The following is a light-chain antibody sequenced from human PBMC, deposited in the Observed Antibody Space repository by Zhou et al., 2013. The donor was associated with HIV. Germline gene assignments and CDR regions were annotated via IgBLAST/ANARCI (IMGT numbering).Light chain of an antibody. Sequence: EIVMTQSPATLSVSPGERVTLSCRASQSIGNNLAWYQQKPGQAPRLLIYDASNRATGIPARFSGSGSGTDFTLTINSLEPEDFAVYYCQQRSNWPAITFGQGTRLEIK. CDR1: QSIGNN. V-gene: IGKV3-11*01. CDR2: DAS. CDR3: QQRSNWPAIT. J-gene: IGKJ5*01.